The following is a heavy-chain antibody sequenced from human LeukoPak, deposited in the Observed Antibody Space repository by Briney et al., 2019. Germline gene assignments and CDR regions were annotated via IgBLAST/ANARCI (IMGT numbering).Heavy chain of an antibody. CDR1: GFTFSSYW. V-gene: IGHV3-74*01. D-gene: IGHD3-9*01. Sequence: GGSLRLSCAASGFTFSSYWMHWVRQAPGKGLVWVSRINSDGSSTSYADSVKGRFTISRDNAKNSLYLQMNSLRAEDTAVYYCAKVSTLRYFDWLFDYWGQGTLVTVSS. CDR2: INSDGSST. J-gene: IGHJ4*02. CDR3: AKVSTLRYFDWLFDY.